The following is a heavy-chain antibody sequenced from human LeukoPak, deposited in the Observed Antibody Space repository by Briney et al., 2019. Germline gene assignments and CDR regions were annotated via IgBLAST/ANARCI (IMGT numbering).Heavy chain of an antibody. CDR2: ISGSDSST. Sequence: GGSLRLSCAASGFTFSAYAMSWVRQAPGKGLEWVSLISGSDSSTYYADSVKGRFTISRDNAKNSLYLQMSNLRAEDTAVYFCARGGGLDVWGQGATVTVSS. CDR1: GFTFSAYA. D-gene: IGHD3-16*01. CDR3: ARGGGLDV. V-gene: IGHV3-23*01. J-gene: IGHJ6*02.